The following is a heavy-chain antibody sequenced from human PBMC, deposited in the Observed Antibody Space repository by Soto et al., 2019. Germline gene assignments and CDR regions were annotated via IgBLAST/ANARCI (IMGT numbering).Heavy chain of an antibody. V-gene: IGHV1-18*04. D-gene: IGHD3-22*01. J-gene: IGHJ4*02. Sequence: ASVKVSCKASGYTFTSYGISWVRQAPGQGLEWMGWISAYNGNTNCAQKLQGRVTMTTDTSTSTAYMELRSLRSDDTAVYYCARDTYYYDSSGYSPSLVWGQGTLVTVSS. CDR3: ARDTYYYDSSGYSPSLV. CDR2: ISAYNGNT. CDR1: GYTFTSYG.